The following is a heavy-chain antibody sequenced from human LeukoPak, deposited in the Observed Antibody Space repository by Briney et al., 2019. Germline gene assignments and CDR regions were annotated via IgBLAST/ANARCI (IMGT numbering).Heavy chain of an antibody. J-gene: IGHJ6*02. CDR2: INPNSGGT. CDR1: GYTFTGYY. V-gene: IGHV1-2*02. D-gene: IGHD2-2*01. Sequence: ASVKVSCKASGYTFTGYYMRWVRQAPRQGLEWMGWINPNSGGTNYAQKFQGRVTMTRDTSISTAYMELRRLRSDDTAVYYCARVGPGYCSSTSCHGDYYGMDVWGQGTTVTVSS. CDR3: ARVGPGYCSSTSCHGDYYGMDV.